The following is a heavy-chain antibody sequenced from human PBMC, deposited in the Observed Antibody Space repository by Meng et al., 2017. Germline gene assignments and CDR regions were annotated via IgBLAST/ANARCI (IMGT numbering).Heavy chain of an antibody. V-gene: IGHV6-1*01. CDR3: ARGSYSFDS. CDR2: AYYRSKWYH. D-gene: IGHD1-26*01. J-gene: IGHJ4*02. Sequence: QIQLQQSGPGLVKPPQPLPLICAISGDSVSSNSAAWNWIRQSPSRGLEWLGRAYYRSKWYHDYAESVKSRISIDPDTSKNQFSLQLRSVTPEDSAVYYCARGSYSFDSWGQRTLVTVSS. CDR1: GDSVSSNSAA.